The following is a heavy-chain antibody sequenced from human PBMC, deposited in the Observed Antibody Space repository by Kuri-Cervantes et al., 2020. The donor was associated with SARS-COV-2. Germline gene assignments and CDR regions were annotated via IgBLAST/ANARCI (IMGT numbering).Heavy chain of an antibody. D-gene: IGHD7-27*01. CDR1: GGSISSSSYY. Sequence: SETLSLTCIVSGGSISSSSYYWGWIRQPPGKGLEWIGSIYYSGSTYYNPSLKSRVTISVDTSKNQFSLKLSSVAAADTAVYYCARDLRMGKSLDYWGQGTLVTVSS. CDR2: IYYSGST. CDR3: ARDLRMGKSLDY. V-gene: IGHV4-39*02. J-gene: IGHJ4*02.